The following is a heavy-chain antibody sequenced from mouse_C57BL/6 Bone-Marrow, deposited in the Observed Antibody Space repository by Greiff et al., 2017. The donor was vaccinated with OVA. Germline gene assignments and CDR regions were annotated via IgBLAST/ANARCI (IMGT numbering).Heavy chain of an antibody. J-gene: IGHJ3*01. CDR3: ARVGLLRLSEGFAY. CDR1: GYTFTSYW. Sequence: QVQLQQPGTELVKPGASVKLSCKASGYTFTSYWMHWVKQRPGQGLEWIGNINPSNGGTNYNEKFKSKATLTVDKSSSTAYMQRSSLTSEDAAVYECARVGLLRLSEGFAYWGQGTLVTVSA. V-gene: IGHV1-53*01. CDR2: INPSNGGT. D-gene: IGHD1-1*01.